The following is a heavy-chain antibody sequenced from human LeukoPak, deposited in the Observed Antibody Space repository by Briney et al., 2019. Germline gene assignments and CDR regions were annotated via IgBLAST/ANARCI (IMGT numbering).Heavy chain of an antibody. Sequence: ASVKVSCKVSGYTLTELSMHWVRQAPGKGLEWMGGFDPEDGETIYAQKFQGRVTMTRDTSISTAYMELSRLRSDDTAVYYRARDLLYYFDHWGQGTLVTVSS. CDR1: GYTLTELS. J-gene: IGHJ4*02. CDR3: ARDLLYYFDH. CDR2: FDPEDGET. V-gene: IGHV1-24*01.